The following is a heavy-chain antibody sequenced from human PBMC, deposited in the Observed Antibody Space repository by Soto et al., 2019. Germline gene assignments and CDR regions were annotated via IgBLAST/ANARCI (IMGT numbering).Heavy chain of an antibody. CDR2: MYRTGNT. V-gene: IGHV4-30-4*01. D-gene: IGHD4-17*01. CDR3: ARANGFYGDWFDP. Sequence: QVQLQESGPGLVKASQTLSLTCTVSGASISSGDYYWSWIRQPPGQGLEWLGYMYRTGNTFYNPSLKSRLTXSVDXXXXRXXXXLXSVTATDTAVYYCARANGFYGDWFDPWGQGALVTVSS. J-gene: IGHJ5*02. CDR1: GASISSGDYY.